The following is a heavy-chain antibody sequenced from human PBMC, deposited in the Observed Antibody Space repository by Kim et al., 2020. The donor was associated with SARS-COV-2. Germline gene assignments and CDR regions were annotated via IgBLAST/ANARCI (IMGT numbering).Heavy chain of an antibody. Sequence: GGSLRLSCAASGFTFSSYSMNWVRQAPGKGLEWVSYISSSSSTIYYADSVKGRFTISRDNAKNSLYLQMNSLRAEDTAVYYCARGGGGAQPYTYGDYDDAFDIWGQGTMVTVSS. CDR3: ARGGGGAQPYTYGDYDDAFDI. CDR1: GFTFSSYS. D-gene: IGHD4-17*01. V-gene: IGHV3-48*04. CDR2: ISSSSSTI. J-gene: IGHJ3*02.